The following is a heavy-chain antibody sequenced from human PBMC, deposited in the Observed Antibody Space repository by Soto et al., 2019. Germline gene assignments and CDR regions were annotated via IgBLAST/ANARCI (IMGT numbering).Heavy chain of an antibody. J-gene: IGHJ6*03. D-gene: IGHD2-8*01. Sequence: GGSLRLSCAATGFTVSSNYMSWVRQAPGKGLEWVSVIYSGGSTYYADSVKGRFTISRHNSKNTLYLQMNSLRAEDTAVYYCARAERYCTKCISYYMDVWGKGTTVTVSS. CDR2: IYSGGST. CDR3: ARAERYCTKCISYYMDV. V-gene: IGHV3-53*04. CDR1: GFTVSSNY.